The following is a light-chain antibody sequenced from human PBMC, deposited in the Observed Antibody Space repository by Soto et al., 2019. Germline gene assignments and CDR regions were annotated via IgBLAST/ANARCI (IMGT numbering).Light chain of an antibody. CDR3: QSYDSSRSGWV. CDR2: GNG. V-gene: IGLV1-40*01. CDR1: SSNIGAGYD. J-gene: IGLJ3*02. Sequence: QSVLTQPPSVSGAPGQRVTISCTGSSSNIGAGYDVHWYQQLPGTAPKLLIYGNGNRPSGVPDRFSGSKSGTSASLAITGLQAEDETDYYCQSYDSSRSGWVFGGGTKVTVL.